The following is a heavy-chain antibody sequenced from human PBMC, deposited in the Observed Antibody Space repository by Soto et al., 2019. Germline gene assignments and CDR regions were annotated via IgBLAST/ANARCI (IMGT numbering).Heavy chain of an antibody. CDR3: AKRGNLTGAPGAVDV. J-gene: IGHJ6*02. CDR2: ISGSVGST. Sequence: PGGSLRLSCAASGFTFSSYAMSWVRQAPGKGLEWVSAISGSVGSTYYADSVKGRFTISRDNSKNTLYLQMNSLRAEDTAVYYCAKRGNLTGAPGAVDVWGQGTKVTVSS. V-gene: IGHV3-23*01. D-gene: IGHD1-26*01. CDR1: GFTFSSYA.